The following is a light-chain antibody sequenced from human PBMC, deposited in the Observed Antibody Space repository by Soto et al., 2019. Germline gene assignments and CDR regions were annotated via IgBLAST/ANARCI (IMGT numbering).Light chain of an antibody. CDR2: DAS. V-gene: IGKV1-5*01. CDR3: QQYNSYSPWT. J-gene: IGKJ1*01. Sequence: DIQMTQSPSTLSASVGDRVTITCRASQSISSWLAWYQQKPGKAPKLLIYDASSLESGVPSRFSGSGSETEFTLTNSSLQPDDFATYYCQQYNSYSPWTFGQGTKVEIK. CDR1: QSISSW.